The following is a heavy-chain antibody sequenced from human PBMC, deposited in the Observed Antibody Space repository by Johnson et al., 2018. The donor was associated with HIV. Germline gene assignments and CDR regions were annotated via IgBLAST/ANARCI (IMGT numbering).Heavy chain of an antibody. CDR2: ISYDGSEK. V-gene: IGHV3-30*09. J-gene: IGHJ3*02. D-gene: IGHD6-6*01. CDR3: AKSSSSFGAFDI. Sequence: QVQLVESGGGVVQPGRSLRLSCAASRFTFSSYAMHWVRQAPGKGLEWVAVISYDGSEKYFADSVKGRFAISRDSSKNTLYLQMNSLRAEDTAVYYCAKSSSSFGAFDIWGQGTMVTVSS. CDR1: RFTFSSYA.